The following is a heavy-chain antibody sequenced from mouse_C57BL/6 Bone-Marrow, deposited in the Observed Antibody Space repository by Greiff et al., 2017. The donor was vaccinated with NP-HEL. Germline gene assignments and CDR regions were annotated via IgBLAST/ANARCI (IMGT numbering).Heavy chain of an antibody. Sequence: QVQLQQPGAELVKPGASVKLSCKASGYTFTSYWMHWVKQRPGQGLEWIGMIHPNSGSTNYNEKFKSKATLTVDKSSSTAYMQLSSLTSEDSAVYYCARSIYDYSWFAYWGQGTLVTVSA. CDR2: IHPNSGST. CDR3: ARSIYDYSWFAY. CDR1: GYTFTSYW. D-gene: IGHD2-4*01. V-gene: IGHV1-64*01. J-gene: IGHJ3*01.